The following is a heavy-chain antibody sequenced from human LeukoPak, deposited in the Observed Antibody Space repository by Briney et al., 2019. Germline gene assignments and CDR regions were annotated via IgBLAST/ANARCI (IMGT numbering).Heavy chain of an antibody. CDR3: AKVDGYCSSTSCSYFDY. D-gene: IGHD2-2*03. CDR2: ISGSGGST. V-gene: IGHV3-23*01. J-gene: IGHJ4*02. Sequence: GGSLRLSCAASGFTFSSYAMSWVRQAPGKGLEWVSAISGSGGSTYYADSVKGRFTISRDNTKNTLYLQMNGLRAEDTAVYYCAKVDGYCSSTSCSYFDYWGQGTLVTVSS. CDR1: GFTFSSYA.